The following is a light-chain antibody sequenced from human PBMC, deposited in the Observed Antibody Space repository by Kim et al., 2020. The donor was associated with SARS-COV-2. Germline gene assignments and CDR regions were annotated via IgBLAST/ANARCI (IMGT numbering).Light chain of an antibody. Sequence: EIVLTQSPGTLSLSPGERATLSCRASQSVSSSYLAWYQQRPGQAPRLLTYGASSRATGIPDRFSGSGSGTDFTLTISRLEPEDFAVYYCQQYGSSPYTFGKGTKLEI. CDR3: QQYGSSPYT. J-gene: IGKJ2*01. V-gene: IGKV3-20*01. CDR1: QSVSSSY. CDR2: GAS.